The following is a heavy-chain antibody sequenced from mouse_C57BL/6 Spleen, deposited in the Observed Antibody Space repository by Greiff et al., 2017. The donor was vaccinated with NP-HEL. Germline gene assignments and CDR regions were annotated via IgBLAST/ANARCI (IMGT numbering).Heavy chain of an antibody. CDR3: ARRYYYGSSDYAMDY. Sequence: QVQLQQPGAELVMPGASVKLSCKASGYTFTSYWMHWVKQRPGQGLEWIGEIDPSDSYTNYNQKFKGKSTLTVDKSSSTAYMQLSSLTSEDSAVYYCARRYYYGSSDYAMDYWGQGTSVTVSS. CDR2: IDPSDSYT. J-gene: IGHJ4*01. CDR1: GYTFTSYW. D-gene: IGHD1-1*01. V-gene: IGHV1-69*01.